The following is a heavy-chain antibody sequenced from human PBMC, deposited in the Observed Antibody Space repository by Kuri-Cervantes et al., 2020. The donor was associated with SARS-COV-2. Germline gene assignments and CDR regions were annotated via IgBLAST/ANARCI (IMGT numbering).Heavy chain of an antibody. D-gene: IGHD6-19*01. CDR1: GFTFSSYA. CDR3: ARGGSSGWSQLEY. V-gene: IGHV3-30*04. CDR2: ISYDGSNK. J-gene: IGHJ4*02. Sequence: GGSLRLSCAASGFTFSSYAMHWVRQAPGKGLEWVAVISYDGSNKYYADSVKGRFTISRDNSKNTLYLQMNSLRAEDTAVYYCARGGSSGWSQLEYWGQGTLVTGSS.